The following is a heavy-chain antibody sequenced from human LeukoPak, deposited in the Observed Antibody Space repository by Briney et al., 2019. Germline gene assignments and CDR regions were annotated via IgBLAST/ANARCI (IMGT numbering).Heavy chain of an antibody. CDR3: AREQWFRWDY. V-gene: IGHV3-66*01. CDR1: GFTVSSNY. Sequence: PGGSLRLSCAASGFTVSSNYMSWVRQAPGKGLEWVLVIYSGGSTYYADSVKGRFTISRDNSKNTLYLQMNSLRAEDTAVYYCAREQWFRWDYWGQGIMVTVSS. D-gene: IGHD3-22*01. J-gene: IGHJ4*02. CDR2: IYSGGST.